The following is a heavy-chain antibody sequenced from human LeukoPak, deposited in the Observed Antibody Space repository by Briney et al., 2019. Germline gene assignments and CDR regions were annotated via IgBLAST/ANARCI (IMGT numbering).Heavy chain of an antibody. D-gene: IGHD3-22*01. CDR1: GFTFSNYS. CDR2: ISSSSSYI. V-gene: IGHV3-21*01. J-gene: IGHJ4*02. Sequence: PGGSLRLSCAASGFTFSNYSMNWVRQAPGKGLEWVSSISSSSSYIYYADSVKGRFTISRDNAKNSLYLQMNSLRAEDTAVYYCARVVRGYHPFFDYWGQGTLVTVSS. CDR3: ARVVRGYHPFFDY.